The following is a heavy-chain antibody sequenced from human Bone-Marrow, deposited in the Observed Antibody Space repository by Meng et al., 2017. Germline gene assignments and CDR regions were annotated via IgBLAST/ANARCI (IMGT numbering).Heavy chain of an antibody. J-gene: IGHJ4*02. D-gene: IGHD2/OR15-2a*01. CDR3: AFYGCDSPL. Sequence: GGPLRSSCAAPGFSFSIYYMHWARQAPGKGPVWVSHINPDGSTTAYADSVKGRFTISRDNAENTLYLQMNSLRAEDTAMYYCAFYGCDSPLWGQGALVTVSS. V-gene: IGHV3-74*01. CDR1: GFSFSIYY. CDR2: INPDGSTT.